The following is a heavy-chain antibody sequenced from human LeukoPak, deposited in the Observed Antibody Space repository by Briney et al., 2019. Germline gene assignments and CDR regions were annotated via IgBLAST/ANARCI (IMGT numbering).Heavy chain of an antibody. J-gene: IGHJ5*02. V-gene: IGHV1-2*02. CDR3: ARVGGTMVRGVISWFDP. CDR1: GYSFTRHA. CDR2: INPNSGGT. Sequence: ASVKVSCKASGYSFTRHAMHWVRQAPGQRLEWMGWINPNSGGTNYAQKFQGRVTMTRDTSISTAYMELSRLRSDDTAVYYCARVGGTMVRGVISWFDPWGQGTLVTVSS. D-gene: IGHD3-10*01.